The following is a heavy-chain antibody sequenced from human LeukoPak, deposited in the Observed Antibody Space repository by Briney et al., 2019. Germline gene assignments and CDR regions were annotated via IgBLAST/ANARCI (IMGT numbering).Heavy chain of an antibody. CDR3: ARGTGSYFDY. J-gene: IGHJ4*02. Sequence: SETLSLTCTVSGGSISSYYWSWIRQPPGKGLEWIGYIYYSGGTNYNPSLKSRVTISVDTSKNQFSLKLSSVTAADTAVYYCARGTGSYFDYWGQGTLVTVSS. CDR1: GGSISSYY. CDR2: IYYSGGT. D-gene: IGHD2-8*02. V-gene: IGHV4-59*01.